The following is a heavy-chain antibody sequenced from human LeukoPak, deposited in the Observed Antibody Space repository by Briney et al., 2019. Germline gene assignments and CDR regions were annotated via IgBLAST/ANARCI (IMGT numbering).Heavy chain of an antibody. Sequence: GGSLRLSCAASGFTFNTYEMNWVRQAPGKWLERVSHISSDGRTIYYADSVQGRFTISRDNAKNSLYLQMNSLRAEDTAVYYCAKDLLRYFEGLMDVWGQGTTVTVSS. D-gene: IGHD3-9*01. CDR1: GFTFNTYE. J-gene: IGHJ6*02. CDR2: ISSDGRTI. CDR3: AKDLLRYFEGLMDV. V-gene: IGHV3-48*03.